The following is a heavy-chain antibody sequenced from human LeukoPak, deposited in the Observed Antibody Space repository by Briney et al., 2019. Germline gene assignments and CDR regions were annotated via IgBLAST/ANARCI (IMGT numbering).Heavy chain of an antibody. V-gene: IGHV3-30*01. CDR3: AREVGDCSSTSCYNHYYYMDV. J-gene: IGHJ6*03. D-gene: IGHD2-2*02. CDR2: ISYDGSNK. CDR1: GFTFSSYA. Sequence: QPGRSLRLSCAASGFTFSSYAMHWVRQAPGKGLEWVAIISYDGSNKYYADSVKGRFTISRDNSKNTLYLQMNSLRAEDTAVYYCAREVGDCSSTSCYNHYYYMDVWGKGTTVTVSS.